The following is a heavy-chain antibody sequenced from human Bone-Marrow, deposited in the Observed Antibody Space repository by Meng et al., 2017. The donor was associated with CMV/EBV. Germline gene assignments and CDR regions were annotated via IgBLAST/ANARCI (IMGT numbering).Heavy chain of an antibody. CDR3: ARVGGLYYFDY. Sequence: AVSGYAISSGYWWSWVRQPPSKGLEWIGEIYHSGSSNYSPSLKSRVTISVDKSKNQFSLRLTSVTAADTAVYYCARVGGLYYFDYWGQGTLVTVSS. CDR2: IYHSGSS. CDR1: GYAISSGYW. J-gene: IGHJ4*02. D-gene: IGHD3/OR15-3a*01. V-gene: IGHV4-4*02.